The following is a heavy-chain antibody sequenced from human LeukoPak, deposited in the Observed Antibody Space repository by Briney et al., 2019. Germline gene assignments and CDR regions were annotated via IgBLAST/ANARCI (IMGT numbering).Heavy chain of an antibody. J-gene: IGHJ4*02. CDR1: GFTFSSYG. CDR2: ISYDGSNK. V-gene: IGHV3-30*18. CDR3: AKEENRITMIVVVIALDY. D-gene: IGHD3-22*01. Sequence: PGGSLRLSCAASGFTFSSYGMHWVRQAPGKGLEWVAVISYDGSNKYYADSVKGRFTISRDNSKNTLYLQMNSLRAEDTAVYYCAKEENRITMIVVVIALDYWGQGTLVTVSS.